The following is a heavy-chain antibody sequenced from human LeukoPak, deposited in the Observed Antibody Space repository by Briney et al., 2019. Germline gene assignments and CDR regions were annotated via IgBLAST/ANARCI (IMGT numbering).Heavy chain of an antibody. CDR1: GGTVSNTNYY. CDR2: VSHSGSA. D-gene: IGHD3-10*01. Sequence: SETLSLPCTVSGGTVSNTNYYWAWFRPPPGKGLERIGSVSHSGSAYKNPSLKSRVSTSEDPSKNQFSQDQSSGFAADTEVYYWARKVVRGVICWFDAWGQGTLVTVSS. J-gene: IGHJ5*02. CDR3: ARKVVRGVICWFDA. V-gene: IGHV4-39*01.